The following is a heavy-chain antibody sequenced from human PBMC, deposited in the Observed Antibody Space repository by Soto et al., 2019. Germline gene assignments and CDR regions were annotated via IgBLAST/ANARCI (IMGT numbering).Heavy chain of an antibody. D-gene: IGHD4-17*01. V-gene: IGHV3-30-3*01. Sequence: QVQLVESGGGVVQPGRSLRLSCAASGFTFSSYAMHWVRQAPGKGLEWVAVISYDGSNKYYADSVKGRFTISRDNSKNTLYLQMNSLRAEDTAVYYCARVGRLHYFGYWGPGTLVTVSS. CDR1: GFTFSSYA. J-gene: IGHJ4*02. CDR3: ARVGRLHYFGY. CDR2: ISYDGSNK.